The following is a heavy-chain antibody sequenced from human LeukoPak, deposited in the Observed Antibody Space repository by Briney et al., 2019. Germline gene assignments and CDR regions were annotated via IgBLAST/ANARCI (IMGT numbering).Heavy chain of an antibody. Sequence: GASVKVSCKASGGTFSRLTISWVRQAPGQGLEWMGGILPIFGTANYAQKFQGRVTITADESTSIASMELSSLRSEDTAVYYCARTTYYHDISGDLHYWYLDVWGRGTLVIVSS. J-gene: IGHJ2*01. V-gene: IGHV1-69*13. CDR3: ARTTYYHDISGDLHYWYLDV. CDR1: GGTFSRLT. CDR2: ILPIFGTA. D-gene: IGHD3-22*01.